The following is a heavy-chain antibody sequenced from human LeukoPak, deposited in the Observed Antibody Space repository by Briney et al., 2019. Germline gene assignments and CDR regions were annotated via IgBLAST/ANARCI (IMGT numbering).Heavy chain of an antibody. Sequence: GGSLRLSCAASGFTYSSYWMSWVPQAPGKGLEWLANIKQDGSGKYYVDSVKGRYTISRDNAKNSLYLQMNSLRAEETALYYCARVDSSGDDAFDIWGQGTMVTVSS. CDR1: GFTYSSYW. CDR3: ARVDSSGDDAFDI. V-gene: IGHV3-7*01. J-gene: IGHJ3*02. D-gene: IGHD3-22*01. CDR2: IKQDGSGK.